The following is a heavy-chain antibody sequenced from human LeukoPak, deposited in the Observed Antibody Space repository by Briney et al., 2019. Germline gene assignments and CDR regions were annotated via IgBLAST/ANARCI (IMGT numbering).Heavy chain of an antibody. D-gene: IGHD6-19*01. Sequence: GGSLRLSCAASGFTFSSYAMHWVRQAPGKGLEWVAVISYDGSNKYYADSVKGRFTISRGNSKNTLYLQMNSLRAEDTAVYYCAREFIGISSGWHPYNWFDPWGQGTLVTVSS. CDR1: GFTFSSYA. J-gene: IGHJ5*02. CDR2: ISYDGSNK. CDR3: AREFIGISSGWHPYNWFDP. V-gene: IGHV3-30*04.